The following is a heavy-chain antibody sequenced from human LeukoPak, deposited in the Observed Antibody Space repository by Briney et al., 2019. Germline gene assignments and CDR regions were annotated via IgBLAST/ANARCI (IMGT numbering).Heavy chain of an antibody. CDR3: ARSTVATCCGGEDH. CDR2: ISFDGSNK. V-gene: IGHV3-30-3*01. Sequence: GGSLRLSCAASGFTFSTYAMNWVRQAPGKGLEWVAIISFDGSNKYYADSVKGRFTISRDNSKNTPYLQMNSLKSEDTAVYYCARSTVATCCGGEDHWGQGTLVTVSS. CDR1: GFTFSTYA. D-gene: IGHD2-21*01. J-gene: IGHJ4*02.